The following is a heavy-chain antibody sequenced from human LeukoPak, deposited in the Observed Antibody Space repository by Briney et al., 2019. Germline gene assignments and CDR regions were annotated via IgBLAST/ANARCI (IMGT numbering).Heavy chain of an antibody. Sequence: QTGGSLRLSCAASGFTFSSYSMNWVRQAPGKGLEWVSYISSSSTIYYADSVKGRFTISRDNAKNSLYLQMNSLRAEDTAVYYCARERGAGDYWGQGTLVTVSS. J-gene: IGHJ4*02. CDR1: GFTFSSYS. CDR3: ARERGAGDY. CDR2: ISSSSTI. V-gene: IGHV3-48*04. D-gene: IGHD3-10*01.